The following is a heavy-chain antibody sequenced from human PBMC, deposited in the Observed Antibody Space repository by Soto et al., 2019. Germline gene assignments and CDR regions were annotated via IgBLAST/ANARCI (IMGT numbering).Heavy chain of an antibody. CDR3: ASGVPAAIRDITTQVKNYYYYGMEV. Sequence: SVKVSCKASGGTFSSYAISWVRQAPGQGLEWMGGIIPIFGTANYAQKFQGRVTITADESTSTAYMELSSLRSEDTAVYYCASGVPAAIRDITTQVKNYYYYGMEVWG. CDR1: GGTFSSYA. CDR2: IIPIFGTA. D-gene: IGHD2-2*02. V-gene: IGHV1-69*13. J-gene: IGHJ6*02.